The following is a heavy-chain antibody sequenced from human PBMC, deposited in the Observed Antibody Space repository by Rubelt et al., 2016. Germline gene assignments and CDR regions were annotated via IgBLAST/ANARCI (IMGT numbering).Heavy chain of an antibody. CDR1: GGSFSGYY. CDR3: ASPDPACSGGSCYHYYDY. Sequence: QVQLQQWGAGLLKPSETLSLTCAVYGGSFSGYYWSWIRQHPGKGLEWIGYIYYSGSTYYNPSLKSRVTISVVTSKNQFSLKLGSVTAADTAVYYCASPDPACSGGSCYHYYDYWGQGTLVTVSS. CDR2: IYYSGST. D-gene: IGHD2-15*01. J-gene: IGHJ4*02. V-gene: IGHV4-34*01.